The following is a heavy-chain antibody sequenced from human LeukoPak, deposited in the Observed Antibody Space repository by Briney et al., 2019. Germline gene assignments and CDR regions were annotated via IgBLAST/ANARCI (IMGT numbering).Heavy chain of an antibody. D-gene: IGHD6-19*01. Sequence: SGTLSLTCTVSGGSVSSGSYYWSWIRQPPGKGLEWIGYIYYSGSTNYNPSLKSRVTISVDTSKNQFSLKLSSVTAADTAVYYCARGGTYSSGWYRSDWFDPWGQGTLVTVSS. CDR3: ARGGTYSSGWYRSDWFDP. CDR2: IYYSGST. CDR1: GGSVSSGSYY. V-gene: IGHV4-61*01. J-gene: IGHJ5*02.